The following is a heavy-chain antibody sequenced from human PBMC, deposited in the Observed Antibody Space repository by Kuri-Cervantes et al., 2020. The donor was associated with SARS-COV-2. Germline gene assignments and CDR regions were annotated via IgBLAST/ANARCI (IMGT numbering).Heavy chain of an antibody. V-gene: IGHV1-8*02. Sequence: ASVKVSCKASGYTFTSYYMHWVRQAPGQGLEWMGWINPNSGNTGYAQKFQGRVTMTRNTSISTAYMELSSLRSEDTAVYYCARGLVVPAAMRPNYYMDVWGKGTTVTVSS. J-gene: IGHJ6*03. CDR3: ARGLVVPAAMRPNYYMDV. D-gene: IGHD2-2*01. CDR2: INPNSGNT. CDR1: GYTFTSYY.